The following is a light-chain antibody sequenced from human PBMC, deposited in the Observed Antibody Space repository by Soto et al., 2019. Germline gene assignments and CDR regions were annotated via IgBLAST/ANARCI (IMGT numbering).Light chain of an antibody. CDR3: QQYNSHSSYT. V-gene: IGKV1-5*03. CDR1: QSISTW. CDR2: TAS. Sequence: DIQMTQSPSTLSASVGDRVTITCRASQSISTWLAWYQQKPGKAPKLLIYTASRLESGVPSRFSGSGSGTEFTLTIRSLQPDDFATYYCQQYNSHSSYTSGQGTKLEIK. J-gene: IGKJ2*01.